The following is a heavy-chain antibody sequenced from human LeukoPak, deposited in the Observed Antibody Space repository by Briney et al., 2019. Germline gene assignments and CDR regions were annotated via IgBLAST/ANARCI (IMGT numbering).Heavy chain of an antibody. Sequence: ASVKVSCKASDYTFTSYGISWVRQAPGQGLEWMGWISGYNGNTNFAQKFQGRLSMTRDTSTSTAYMELRSLRSDDTAVYYCARDSGWASDPYYFDFWGQGTLVTVSS. CDR1: DYTFTSYG. D-gene: IGHD1-14*01. CDR3: ARDSGWASDPYYFDF. CDR2: ISGYNGNT. V-gene: IGHV1-18*01. J-gene: IGHJ4*02.